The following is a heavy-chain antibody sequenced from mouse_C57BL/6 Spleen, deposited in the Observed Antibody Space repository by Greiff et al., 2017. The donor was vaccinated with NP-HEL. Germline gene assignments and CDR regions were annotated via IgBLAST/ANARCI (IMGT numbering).Heavy chain of an antibody. CDR2: INPNNGGT. Sequence: EVQLQQSGPELVKPGASVKISCKASGYTFTDYYMNWVKQSHGKSLEWIGDINPNNGGTSYNQKFKGKATLTVDKSSSTAYMELRSLTSEDSAVYYCARWGIYDGYGFAYWGQGTLVTVSA. J-gene: IGHJ3*01. V-gene: IGHV1-26*01. CDR3: ARWGIYDGYGFAY. CDR1: GYTFTDYY. D-gene: IGHD2-3*01.